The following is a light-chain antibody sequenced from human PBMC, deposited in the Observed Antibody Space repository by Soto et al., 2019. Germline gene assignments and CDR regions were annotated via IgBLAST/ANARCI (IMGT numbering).Light chain of an antibody. CDR3: TSYGGRDNLM. V-gene: IGLV2-8*01. CDR1: SSDIGAYNY. J-gene: IGLJ3*02. CDR2: EVN. Sequence: QSVLTQPPSASGSPGQSVTISCTGTSSDIGAYNYVSWFQQHPGEAPKLIISEVNKRPSGVPDRFSGSKSGNKASLTGSGLQAEDEADYYCTSYGGRDNLMFGGGTKLTVL.